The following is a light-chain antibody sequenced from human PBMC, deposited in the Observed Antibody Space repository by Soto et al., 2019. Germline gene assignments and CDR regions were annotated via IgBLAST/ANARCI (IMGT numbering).Light chain of an antibody. CDR2: AAS. J-gene: IGKJ1*01. CDR3: QQSYSTPVT. V-gene: IGKV1-39*01. CDR1: QSIRRW. Sequence: DIQMSQSPSTLSAYIGDRVTINCRASQSIRRWLAWYQQKPGKAPKLLIYAASSLQSGVPSRFSGSGSGTDFTLTISSLQPEDFATYYCQQSYSTPVTFGQGTKADI.